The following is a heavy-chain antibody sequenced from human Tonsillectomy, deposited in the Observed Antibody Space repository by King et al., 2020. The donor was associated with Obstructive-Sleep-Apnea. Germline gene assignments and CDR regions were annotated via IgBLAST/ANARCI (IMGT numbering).Heavy chain of an antibody. CDR2: ISSSSSYI. CDR1: GFTFSSYS. Sequence: VQLVESGGGLVKPGGSLRLSCAASGFTFSSYSMNWVRQAPGKGLEWVSSISSSSSYIYYADSVKGRFTISRDNAKNSLYLQMNSLRAEDTAVYYCARDCSGGSCYYGMDDWGQGTTVTVSS. V-gene: IGHV3-21*01. D-gene: IGHD2-15*01. J-gene: IGHJ6*02. CDR3: ARDCSGGSCYYGMDD.